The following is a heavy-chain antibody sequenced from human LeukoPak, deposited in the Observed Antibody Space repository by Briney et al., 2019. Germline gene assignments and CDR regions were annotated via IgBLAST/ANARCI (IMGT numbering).Heavy chain of an antibody. Sequence: PSETLSLTCAVYGGSFSGYYWSWIRQPPGKGLEWIGEINHSGSTNYNPSLKSRVTISVDTSKNQFSLKLSSVTAADTAVYYCARWEMRASAGFDYWGQGTLVTVSS. CDR3: ARWEMRASAGFDY. D-gene: IGHD6-13*01. V-gene: IGHV4-34*01. CDR1: GGSFSGYY. CDR2: INHSGST. J-gene: IGHJ4*02.